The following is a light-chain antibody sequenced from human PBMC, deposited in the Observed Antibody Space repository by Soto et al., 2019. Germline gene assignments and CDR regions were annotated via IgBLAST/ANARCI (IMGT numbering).Light chain of an antibody. CDR3: QQSYSVPCT. Sequence: DIQMTQTPSSLSASVGDRVTLTCRASQTITTYLNWYQSKPGKAPKLLIFGASTLQSGVPSRFRGSGSGTDFTLTISSLQPEDFATYYCQQSYSVPCTFGPGTKVEI. CDR2: GAS. J-gene: IGKJ3*01. V-gene: IGKV1-39*01. CDR1: QTITTY.